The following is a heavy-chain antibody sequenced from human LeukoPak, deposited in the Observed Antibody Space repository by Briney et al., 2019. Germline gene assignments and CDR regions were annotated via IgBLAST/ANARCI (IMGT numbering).Heavy chain of an antibody. CDR3: VKDNPLDY. Sequence: PGGSLRLSCGASGFTFSNYGMLWVRQAPGKGLDWVAFIRHDGNNKLYADSVKGRFTISRDNSKNTLYLHINSLRAEDTAVYYCVKDNPLDYWGQGTLVIVSS. CDR2: IRHDGNNK. J-gene: IGHJ4*02. D-gene: IGHD1-14*01. CDR1: GFTFSNYG. V-gene: IGHV3-30*02.